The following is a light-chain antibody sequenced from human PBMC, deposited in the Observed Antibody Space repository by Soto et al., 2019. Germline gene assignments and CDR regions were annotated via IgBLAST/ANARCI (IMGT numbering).Light chain of an antibody. CDR3: QLYGSSPYT. CDR1: QSVSSSY. J-gene: IGKJ2*01. V-gene: IGKV3-20*01. CDR2: GAS. Sequence: ESVLTQSPDTLSLSPGERATLSCRASQSVSSSYLAWYQQKPGQAPRLLIFGASSRATGIPDRFSGSGSGTDFTLTISNLEPEDFAVYYCQLYGSSPYTFGQGTKLEIK.